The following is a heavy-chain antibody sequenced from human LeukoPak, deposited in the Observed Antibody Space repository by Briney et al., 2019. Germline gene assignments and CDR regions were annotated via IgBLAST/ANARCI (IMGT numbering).Heavy chain of an antibody. CDR3: ARDIYSYGWGWFDP. D-gene: IGHD5-18*01. CDR2: IYSGGST. J-gene: IGHJ5*02. CDR1: GFTVSSNY. V-gene: IGHV3-66*02. Sequence: GGSLRHSCAASGFTVSSNYISWVRQAPGKGLEWVSVIYSGGSTYYPDSVKGRFTISVDNSKNTLYLQMNSRRAEDTAVYDCARDIYSYGWGWFDPWGQGTLVTVSS.